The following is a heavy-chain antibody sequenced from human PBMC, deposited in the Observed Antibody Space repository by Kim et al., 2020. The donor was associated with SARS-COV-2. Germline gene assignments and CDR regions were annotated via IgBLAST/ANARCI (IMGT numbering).Heavy chain of an antibody. J-gene: IGHJ4*02. CDR3: ARDGGYSSGWAFFDY. CDR1: GFTFSSYS. CDR2: ISSSSSYI. V-gene: IGHV3-21*01. Sequence: GGSLRLSCAASGFTFSSYSMNWVRQAPGKGLEWVSSISSSSSYIYYADSVKGRFTISRDNAKNSLYLQMNSLRAEDTAVYYCARDGGYSSGWAFFDYWGQGTLVTVSS. D-gene: IGHD6-19*01.